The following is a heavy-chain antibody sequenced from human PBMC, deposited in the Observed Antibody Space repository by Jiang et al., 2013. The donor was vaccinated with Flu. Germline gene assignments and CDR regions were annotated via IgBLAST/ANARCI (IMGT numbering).Heavy chain of an antibody. Sequence: GAEVKKPGASVKVSCKASGYTFIGYYMHWVRQAPGQGLEWMGWIDPDRGGTNYAQKFQGRVTMTRDTSISTAYMELSRLRSDDTAVYYCARITSGSYPLDYWGQGTLVTVSS. CDR1: GYTFIGYY. V-gene: IGHV1-2*02. CDR2: IDPDRGGT. CDR3: ARITSGSYPLDY. J-gene: IGHJ4*02. D-gene: IGHD1-26*01.